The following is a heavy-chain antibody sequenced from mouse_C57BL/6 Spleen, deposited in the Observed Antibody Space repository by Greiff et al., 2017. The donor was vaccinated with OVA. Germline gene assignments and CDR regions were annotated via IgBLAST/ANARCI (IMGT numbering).Heavy chain of an antibody. CDR2: INPSNGGT. D-gene: IGHD2-14*01. V-gene: IGHV1-53*01. J-gene: IGHJ2*01. CDR3: ARSGGVRQEYFDY. Sequence: QVHVKQPGTELVKPGASVKLSCKASGYTFTSYWMHWVKQRPGQGLEWIGNINPSNGGTNYNEKFKSKATLTVDKSSSTAYMQLSSLTSEDSAVYYCARSGGVRQEYFDYWGQGTTLTVSS. CDR1: GYTFTSYW.